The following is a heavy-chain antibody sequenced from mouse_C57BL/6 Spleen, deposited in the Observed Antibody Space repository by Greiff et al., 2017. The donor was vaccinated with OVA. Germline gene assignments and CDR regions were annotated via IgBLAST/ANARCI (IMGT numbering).Heavy chain of an antibody. D-gene: IGHD6-1*01. CDR2: IFPGSGGT. J-gene: IGHJ2*01. CDR1: GYTFTGYW. Sequence: QVQLQQSGAELMKPGASVKLSCKATGYTFTGYWIEWVKQRPGHGLEWIGEIFPGSGGTNYNEKFKGKATFTADTSSNTAYMQLSSLTTEAAAICYCARNNRWNYWGQGTPLTVSS. V-gene: IGHV1-9*01. CDR3: ARNNRWNY.